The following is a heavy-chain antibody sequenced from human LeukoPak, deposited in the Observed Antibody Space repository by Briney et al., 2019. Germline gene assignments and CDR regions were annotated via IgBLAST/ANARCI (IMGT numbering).Heavy chain of an antibody. CDR2: IYTSGST. D-gene: IGHD5-18*01. Sequence: SETLSLTCTVSGGSISSHYWSWIRQPAGKALEGIGRIYTSGSTNYNPSLKSRVTMSVDTSKNQFSLKLSSVTAADTAVYYCARDNAAKGINYYYYYMDVWGKGTTVTVSS. J-gene: IGHJ6*03. V-gene: IGHV4-4*07. CDR1: GGSISSHY. CDR3: ARDNAAKGINYYYYYMDV.